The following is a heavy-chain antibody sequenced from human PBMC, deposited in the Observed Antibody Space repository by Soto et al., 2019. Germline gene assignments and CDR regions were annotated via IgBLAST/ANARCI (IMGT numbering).Heavy chain of an antibody. D-gene: IGHD3-10*01. V-gene: IGHV1-69*13. CDR1: GGTFSSYR. CDR2: IVPIYRTA. CDR3: VRDLDGSGSYYTDY. J-gene: IGHJ4*02. Sequence: GSSVKVSCKASGGTFSSYRINWVRQAPGQGLEWVGGIVPIYRTADYAQKFQGRVTITADESARTSYMELRSLKSQDTAIYYCVRDLDGSGSYYTDYWGQGTLVTVSS.